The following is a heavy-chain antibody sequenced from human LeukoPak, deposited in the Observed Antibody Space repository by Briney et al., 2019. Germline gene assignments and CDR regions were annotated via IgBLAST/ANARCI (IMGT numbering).Heavy chain of an antibody. V-gene: IGHV5-51*01. CDR3: ARREGGWHLDY. D-gene: IGHD6-19*01. J-gene: IGHJ4*02. CDR2: IYPGDSDT. Sequence: GESLKISXKGSGYNFNNYWIGWVRQMPRKGLEWMGIIYPGDSDTRYSPSFQGQVTISADKSISTAYLQWSSLKASDTAMYYCARREGGWHLDYWGQGTLVTVSS. CDR1: GYNFNNYW.